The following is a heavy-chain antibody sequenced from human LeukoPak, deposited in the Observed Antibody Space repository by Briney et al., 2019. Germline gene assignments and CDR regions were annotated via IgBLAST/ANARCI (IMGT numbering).Heavy chain of an antibody. CDR2: ISSSSGYI. V-gene: IGHV3-21*04. CDR3: ARRTDSSGWYGDGYYFDY. CDR1: GFTFSSYS. J-gene: IGHJ4*02. Sequence: PGGSLRLSCAASGFTFSSYSMNWVRQAPGKGLEWVSSISSSSGYIYYADSVKGRFTISRDNFKNTLYLQMNSLRAEDTAVYYCARRTDSSGWYGDGYYFDYWGQGTLVTVSS. D-gene: IGHD6-19*01.